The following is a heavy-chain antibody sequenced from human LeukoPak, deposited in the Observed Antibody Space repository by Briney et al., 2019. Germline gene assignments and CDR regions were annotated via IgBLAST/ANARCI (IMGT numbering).Heavy chain of an antibody. V-gene: IGHV1-18*01. Sequence: GASVKVSCKASGYTFTSSDINWVRQAPGQGLERMGWISAYNGNTNYAQKLQGRVTMTTDTSTSTAYMELRSLRSDDTAVYYCARGRLMTVTSPYYYYYYGMDVWGQGTTVTVSS. CDR2: ISAYNGNT. CDR3: ARGRLMTVTSPYYYYYYGMDV. D-gene: IGHD4-17*01. J-gene: IGHJ6*02. CDR1: GYTFTSSD.